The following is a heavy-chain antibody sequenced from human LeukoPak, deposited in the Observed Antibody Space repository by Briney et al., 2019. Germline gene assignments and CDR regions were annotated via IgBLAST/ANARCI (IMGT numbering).Heavy chain of an antibody. J-gene: IGHJ4*02. D-gene: IGHD1-26*01. CDR3: ARAERPWELLDY. Sequence: SQTLSLTCTVSGGSISGTNYYWSWIRQPPGKGLEWLSYINYSGSTYYNPSLKSRLLISVDTSKRQFSVRLTSVTAADTAVYYCARAERPWELLDYWGQGALLTVSS. CDR1: GGSISGTNYY. V-gene: IGHV4-30-4*01. CDR2: INYSGST.